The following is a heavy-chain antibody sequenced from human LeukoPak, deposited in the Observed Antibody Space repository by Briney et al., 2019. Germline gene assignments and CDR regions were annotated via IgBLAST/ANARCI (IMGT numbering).Heavy chain of an antibody. CDR3: TKELHVAVAVADYYYFYMDV. CDR1: GFAFSSFA. J-gene: IGHJ6*03. CDR2: INGGGNTT. D-gene: IGHD6-19*01. V-gene: IGHV3-23*01. Sequence: TGGSLRLSCAASGFAFSSFAMGWVRQSPGKGLQWLSTINGGGNTTFYADSVKGRFTISRDNSKNTLYLHMAGLRPDDTAIYYCTKELHVAVAVADYYYFYMDVWGRGTAVSVSS.